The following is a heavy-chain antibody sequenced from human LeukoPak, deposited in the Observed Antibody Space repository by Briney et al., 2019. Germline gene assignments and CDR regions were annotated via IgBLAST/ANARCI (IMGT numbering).Heavy chain of an antibody. CDR2: IIPIFGTA. CDR1: GYTFTSSA. D-gene: IGHD3-10*01. V-gene: IGHV1-69*13. CDR3: ATKWFYGSGSYYNPLVY. J-gene: IGHJ4*02. Sequence: SVKVSCKASGYTFTSSAMHWVRQAPGQGLEWMGGIIPIFGTANYAQKFQGRVTITADESTSTAYMELSSLRSEDTAVYYCATKWFYGSGSYYNPLVYWGQGTLVTVSS.